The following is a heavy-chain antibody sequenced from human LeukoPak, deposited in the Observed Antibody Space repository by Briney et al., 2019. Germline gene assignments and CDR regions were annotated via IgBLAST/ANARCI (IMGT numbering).Heavy chain of an antibody. CDR1: RFTFSSYG. CDR2: ISGSGGST. D-gene: IGHD4/OR15-4a*01. Sequence: PGGSLRLSCAASRFTFSSYGMSWVRQAPGKGLEWVSAISGSGGSTYYADSVKGRFTIPRDNSKNTLYLQMNSLRAEDTAVYYCAKDRYGVGGDYWGQGTLVTVSS. CDR3: AKDRYGVGGDY. V-gene: IGHV3-23*01. J-gene: IGHJ4*02.